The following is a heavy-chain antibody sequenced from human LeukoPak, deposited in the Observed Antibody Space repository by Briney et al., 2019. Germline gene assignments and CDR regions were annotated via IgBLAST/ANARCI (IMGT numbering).Heavy chain of an antibody. CDR2: IYYSGST. CDR3: ARDYQGGYGDKTVDY. D-gene: IGHD5-18*01. CDR1: GGSFSGYY. J-gene: IGHJ4*02. Sequence: SETLSLTCAVYGGSFSGYYWGWIRQPPGKGPEWIGSIYYSGSTYYNPSLKSRVTISVDTSKNQFSLKLSSVTAADTAVYYCARDYQGGYGDKTVDYWGQGTLVTVSS. V-gene: IGHV4-34*01.